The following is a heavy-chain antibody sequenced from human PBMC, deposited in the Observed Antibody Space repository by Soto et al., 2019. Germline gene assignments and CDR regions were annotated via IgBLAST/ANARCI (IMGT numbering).Heavy chain of an antibody. J-gene: IGHJ5*02. V-gene: IGHV4-61*08. CDR2: IYYSGST. D-gene: IGHD5-18*01. CDR3: ARIPVDTYMINWFDP. CDR1: FGSFSSGDYY. Sequence: SESLSLTGTVSFGSFSSGDYYWSWILQPPGKGLEWIGYIYYSGSTNYNPSLKSRVSISLDTSKNQFSLRLTSVTAADTAVYYCARIPVDTYMINWFDPWGQGTLVTVSS.